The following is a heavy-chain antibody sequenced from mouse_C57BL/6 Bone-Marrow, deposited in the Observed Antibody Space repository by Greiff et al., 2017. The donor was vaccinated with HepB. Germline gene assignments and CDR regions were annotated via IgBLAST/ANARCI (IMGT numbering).Heavy chain of an antibody. V-gene: IGHV1-81*01. Sequence: VQLQQSGAELARPGASVKLSCKASGYTFTSYGISWVKQRTGQGLEWIGEIYPRSGNTYYNEKFKGKATLTADKSSSTAYMELRSLTSEDSAVYFCARDYSNYGGVAWFAYWGQGILVTVSA. CDR1: GYTFTSYG. CDR2: IYPRSGNT. J-gene: IGHJ3*01. CDR3: ARDYSNYGGVAWFAY. D-gene: IGHD2-5*01.